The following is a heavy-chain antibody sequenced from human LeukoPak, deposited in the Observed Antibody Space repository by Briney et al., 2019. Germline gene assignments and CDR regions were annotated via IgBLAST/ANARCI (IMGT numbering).Heavy chain of an antibody. V-gene: IGHV3-7*01. CDR3: ARDSPMVRGVIGMDV. CDR2: IKQDGSEK. CDR1: GFTFSSYW. J-gene: IGHJ6*02. D-gene: IGHD3-10*01. Sequence: GGSLRLSCAASGFTFSSYWMSWVRQAPGKGRGWGANIKQDGSEKYYVDSVKGRFTISRDNAKNSLYLQMNSLRAEDTAEYYCARDSPMVRGVIGMDVWGQGTTVTVSS.